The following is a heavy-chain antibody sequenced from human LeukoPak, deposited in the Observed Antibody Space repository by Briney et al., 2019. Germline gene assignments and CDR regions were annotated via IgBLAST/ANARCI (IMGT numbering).Heavy chain of an antibody. D-gene: IGHD1-1*01. CDR1: GFTFSSYE. J-gene: IGHJ4*02. V-gene: IGHV3-48*03. CDR2: ISSSGSPM. Sequence: EPGGSLRLSCAASGFTFSSYEMNWVRQAPGKGLEWVSYISSSGSPMYYADSVKGRFTISRGNAKNSLYLQMNSLRAEDTAVYYCARVGTQGYFDYWGQGTLVTVSS. CDR3: ARVGTQGYFDY.